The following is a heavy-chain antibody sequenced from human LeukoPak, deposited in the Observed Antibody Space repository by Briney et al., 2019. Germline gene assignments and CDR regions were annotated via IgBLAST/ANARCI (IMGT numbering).Heavy chain of an antibody. CDR3: AKAAVETCYRYTYYLHV. V-gene: IGHV3-30*02. Sequence: GGSLRLSCAPSGLTFTNYGMHWVRQAPGKGLEWVALIRYDETKEFYADSVKGRFTVSIDNSKSTLYLQMNRLRTQDTEVCPCAKAAVETCYRYTYYLHVLGKGTTVTIS. D-gene: IGHD5-24*01. J-gene: IGHJ6*03. CDR1: GLTFTNYG. CDR2: IRYDETKE.